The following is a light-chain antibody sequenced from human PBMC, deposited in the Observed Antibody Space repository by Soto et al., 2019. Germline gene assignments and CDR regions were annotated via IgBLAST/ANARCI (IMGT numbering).Light chain of an antibody. J-gene: IGKJ1*01. CDR2: GAS. CDR1: QIIRTN. Sequence: ETVMTQSPATLSVSPGGRVTLSCRASQIIRTNLAWYQQKPGQNPRLLIYGASTRATGVPARFSGSGSGTEFALNISGLQSEDSAVYYCQQSQDGWKFGQGTKVEIK. V-gene: IGKV3-15*01. CDR3: QQSQDGWK.